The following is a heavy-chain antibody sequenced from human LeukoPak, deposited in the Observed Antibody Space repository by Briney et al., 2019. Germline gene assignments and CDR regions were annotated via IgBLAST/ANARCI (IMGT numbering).Heavy chain of an antibody. CDR1: GDSISRYY. D-gene: IGHD3-10*01. Sequence: PSETLSLTCTVSGDSISRYYWSWIRQPAGKGLEWVGRIYNGGIITYNPSLKSRVTMSIDTSNNQFSLRLRFVTAADTAVYYCARDSGTTGEVKFDPWGQGTLVTVSS. J-gene: IGHJ5*02. CDR2: IYNGGII. CDR3: ARDSGTTGEVKFDP. V-gene: IGHV4-4*07.